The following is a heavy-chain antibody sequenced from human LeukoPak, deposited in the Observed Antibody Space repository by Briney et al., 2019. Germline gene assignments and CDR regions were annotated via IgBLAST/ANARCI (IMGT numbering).Heavy chain of an antibody. Sequence: PSQTLSLTRTVPGGSISSGSYYWSWIRQPAGKGLEWIGRIYTSGSTNYNPSLKSRVTISVDTSKNQFSLKLSSVTAADTAVYHCARAPMVRGVYYFDYWGQGTLVTVSS. D-gene: IGHD3-10*01. CDR2: IYTSGST. CDR3: ARAPMVRGVYYFDY. CDR1: GGSISSGSYY. J-gene: IGHJ4*02. V-gene: IGHV4-61*02.